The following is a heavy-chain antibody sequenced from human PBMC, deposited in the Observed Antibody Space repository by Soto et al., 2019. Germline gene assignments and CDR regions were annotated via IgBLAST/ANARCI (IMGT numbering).Heavy chain of an antibody. V-gene: IGHV1-18*04. CDR1: GYTFTSYG. CDR2: ISAYNGNT. D-gene: IGHD2-2*02. CDR3: ARDGYLPLGCSSTSCYTGEDYYYGMDV. Sequence: GASVKVSCKASGYTFTSYGISWVRQAPGQGLEWMGWISAYNGNTNYAQKLQGRVTMTTDTSTSTAYMELRSLRSDDTAVYYCARDGYLPLGCSSTSCYTGEDYYYGMDVWGQGTTVTVSS. J-gene: IGHJ6*02.